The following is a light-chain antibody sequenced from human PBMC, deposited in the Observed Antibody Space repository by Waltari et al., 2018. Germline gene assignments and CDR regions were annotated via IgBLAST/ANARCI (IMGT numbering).Light chain of an antibody. V-gene: IGLV2-14*03. Sequence: QSALTQPASASGSPGQSITISCTGTSRDVGGYNDFSWYQQPPGKAPKLMIFDVSKRPSGVSYRFSCSKSGNTASLTISGLQAEDEADYYCSSYTSSSTWVFGGGTKLTVL. J-gene: IGLJ3*02. CDR1: SRDVGGYND. CDR2: DVS. CDR3: SSYTSSSTWV.